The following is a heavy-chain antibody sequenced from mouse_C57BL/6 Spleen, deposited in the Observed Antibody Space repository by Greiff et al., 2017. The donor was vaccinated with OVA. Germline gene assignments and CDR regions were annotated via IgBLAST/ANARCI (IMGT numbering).Heavy chain of an antibody. D-gene: IGHD1-1*01. V-gene: IGHV5-12*01. Sequence: EVKLMESGGGLVQPGGSLKLSCAASGFTFSDYYMYWVRQTPEKRLEWVAYISNGGGSTYYPDTVKGRFTISRDNAKNTLYLQMSRLKSEDTAMYYCARRTVVATDWYFDVWGTGTTVTVSS. J-gene: IGHJ1*03. CDR2: ISNGGGST. CDR3: ARRTVVATDWYFDV. CDR1: GFTFSDYY.